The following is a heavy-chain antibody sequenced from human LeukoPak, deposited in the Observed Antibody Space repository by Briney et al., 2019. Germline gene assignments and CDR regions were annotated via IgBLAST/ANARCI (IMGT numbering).Heavy chain of an antibody. V-gene: IGHV3-7*01. J-gene: IGHJ4*02. CDR2: IKQDGSEK. Sequence: GGSLRLSCAASGFTFSTYWMSWVRQAPGKGLEWVANIKQDGSEKYYVDSVRGRFTISRDNAKNSLYLQMNTLRPEDTAVYYCARERQNKDFWSGGDYWGQGTLVTVSS. CDR1: GFTFSTYW. D-gene: IGHD3-3*01. CDR3: ARERQNKDFWSGGDY.